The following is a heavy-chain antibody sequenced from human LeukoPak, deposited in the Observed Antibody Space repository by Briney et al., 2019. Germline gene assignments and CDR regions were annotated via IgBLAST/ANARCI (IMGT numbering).Heavy chain of an antibody. CDR1: GVSISSTTLY. CDR3: AGAPAGGSDWLSPFDY. CDR2: IYYSGTT. Sequence: SETLSLTCTVPGVSISSTTLYWGWVRQSPGKGLEWFATIYYSGTTYYNPSLKSRVTISVDTSKNQFSLKLTSVTAADTAIYYCAGAPAGGSDWLSPFDYWGQGTLVTVSP. J-gene: IGHJ4*02. V-gene: IGHV4-39*01. D-gene: IGHD3-9*01.